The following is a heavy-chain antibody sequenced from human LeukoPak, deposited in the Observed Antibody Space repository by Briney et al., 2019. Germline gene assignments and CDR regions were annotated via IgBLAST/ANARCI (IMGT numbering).Heavy chain of an antibody. D-gene: IGHD1/OR15-1a*01. J-gene: IGHJ3*02. V-gene: IGHV4-59*01. Sequence: SETLSLTCTVSGGSISTYYWSWIRQPPGKGLEWIGYIYYSGSTYYNPFLKSRVTISVDTSNNQFSLKLNGVTAADTAVYYCARNKPLDPFDIWGQGTMVTVSS. CDR1: GGSISTYY. CDR2: IYYSGST. CDR3: ARNKPLDPFDI.